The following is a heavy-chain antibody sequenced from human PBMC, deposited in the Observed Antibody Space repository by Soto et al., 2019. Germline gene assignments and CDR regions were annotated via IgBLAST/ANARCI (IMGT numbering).Heavy chain of an antibody. D-gene: IGHD3-3*01. CDR3: ARYDFWSGYHDY. J-gene: IGHJ4*02. CDR2: IYYSGST. V-gene: IGHV4-59*08. CDR1: GGSISSYY. Sequence: SETLSLTCTVSGGSISSYYWSWIRQPPGKGLEWIGYIYYSGSTNYNPSLKSRVTISVDTSKNQFSLKLSSVTAADTAVYYCARYDFWSGYHDYWGQGTLVTVSS.